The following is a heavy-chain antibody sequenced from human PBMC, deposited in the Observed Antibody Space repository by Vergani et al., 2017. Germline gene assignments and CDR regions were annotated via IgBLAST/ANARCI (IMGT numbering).Heavy chain of an antibody. CDR3: ARASGDSFYYYYYMDV. J-gene: IGHJ6*03. Sequence: QVQLVQSGAEVKKPGSSVKVSCKASGGTFSSYGISWVRQAPGQGLEWMGWISAYNGNRNYAQKLQGRVTMTTDTSTSTAYMELRSLRSDDTAMYYCARASGDSFYYYYYMDVWGKGTTVTVSS. V-gene: IGHV1-18*01. D-gene: IGHD7-27*01. CDR1: GGTFSSYG. CDR2: ISAYNGNR.